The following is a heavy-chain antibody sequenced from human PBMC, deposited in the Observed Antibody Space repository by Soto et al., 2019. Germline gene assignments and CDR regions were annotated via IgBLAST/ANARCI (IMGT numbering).Heavy chain of an antibody. Sequence: PSETLSLTCAVSGGSISSSNWWSWVRQPPGKGLEWIGEIYHSGSTSYNPSLKSRVTISVDKSKNQFSLKLSSVTAADTAVYYCARGIGYYDILTGYFHYYGMDVWGQGTTVTVSS. J-gene: IGHJ6*02. CDR1: GGSISSSNW. CDR2: IYHSGST. CDR3: ARGIGYYDILTGYFHYYGMDV. D-gene: IGHD3-9*01. V-gene: IGHV4-4*02.